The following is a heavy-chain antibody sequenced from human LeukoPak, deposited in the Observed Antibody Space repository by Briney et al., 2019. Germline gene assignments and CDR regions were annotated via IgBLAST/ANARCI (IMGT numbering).Heavy chain of an antibody. CDR3: AKDGDGSSWYYFDY. D-gene: IGHD6-13*01. CDR1: GFTFSSYG. Sequence: GGSLRLSCAASGFTFSSYGMHWVRQAPGKGLEWVAVISYDGSNKYYADSVKGRFTISRDNSKNTLYLQMNSLRAEDTAVYYCAKDGDGSSWYYFDYWGQGTLDTVSS. V-gene: IGHV3-30*18. CDR2: ISYDGSNK. J-gene: IGHJ4*02.